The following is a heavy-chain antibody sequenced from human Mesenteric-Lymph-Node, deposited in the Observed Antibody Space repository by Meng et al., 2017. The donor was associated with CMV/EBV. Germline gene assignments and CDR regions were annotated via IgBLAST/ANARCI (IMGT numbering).Heavy chain of an antibody. CDR2: ISYDGSDK. J-gene: IGHJ4*02. D-gene: IGHD3-10*01. V-gene: IGHV3-30*04. CDR1: GLSFSSYA. Sequence: GESLKISCGASGLSFSSYAMHWVRQAPGKGLEWVAVISYDGSDKYYADSVKGRFTISRDNSKNTLYLQMNSLRAEDTAVYYCARDYGGGYWGQGTLVTVSS. CDR3: ARDYGGGY.